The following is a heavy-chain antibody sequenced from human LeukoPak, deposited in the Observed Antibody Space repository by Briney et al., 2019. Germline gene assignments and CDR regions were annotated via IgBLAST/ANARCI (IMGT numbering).Heavy chain of an antibody. V-gene: IGHV1-69*05. D-gene: IGHD3-22*01. J-gene: IGHJ4*02. CDR2: IIPIFGTA. CDR3: ARSGDYYDSSGYYYSDY. CDR1: GGTFSSYA. Sequence: SVKVSCKASGGTFSSYAISWVRQAPGQGLEWMGGIIPIFGTANYAQKFQGRVTITTDESTSTAYMELSSLRSEDTAVYYCARSGDYYDSSGYYYSDYWGQGTLVTVSS.